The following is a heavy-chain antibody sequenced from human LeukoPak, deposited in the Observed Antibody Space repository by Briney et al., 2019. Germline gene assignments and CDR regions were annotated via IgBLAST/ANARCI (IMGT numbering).Heavy chain of an antibody. D-gene: IGHD3-22*01. Sequence: SVKVSCKASGYTFTSYGISWVRQAPGQGLEWMGGIIPIFGTANYAQKFQGRVTITADKSTSTAYMELSSLRSEDTAVYYCARVTREDYYDSSGYVEDWGQGTLVTVSS. CDR1: GYTFTSYG. CDR2: IIPIFGTA. V-gene: IGHV1-69*06. CDR3: ARVTREDYYDSSGYVED. J-gene: IGHJ4*02.